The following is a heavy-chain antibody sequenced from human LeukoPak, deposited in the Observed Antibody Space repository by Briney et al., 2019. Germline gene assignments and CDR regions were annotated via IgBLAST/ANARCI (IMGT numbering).Heavy chain of an antibody. V-gene: IGHV3-30*02. CDR2: IKRDESEK. Sequence: PGGSLRLSCTTSGFSFSGNGMHWVRQAPGKGLEWEAFIKRDESEKYYIASVRGRFTVSRDNSKNTLYLQMNSLNADDTAIYYSVKDVLFAVGDNVDIWGQGTMVSVSS. J-gene: IGHJ3*02. D-gene: IGHD3-10*02. CDR3: VKDVLFAVGDNVDI. CDR1: GFSFSGNG.